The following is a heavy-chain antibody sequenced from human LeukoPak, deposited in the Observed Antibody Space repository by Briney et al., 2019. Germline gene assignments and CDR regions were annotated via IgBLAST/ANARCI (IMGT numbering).Heavy chain of an antibody. D-gene: IGHD3-22*01. V-gene: IGHV3-21*01. Sequence: GGSLRLSCAASGFTFSSYSMNWVRQAPGKGLEGVSSISSSSSYIYYADSVKGRFTISRDNPKNTLYLELNSLRPEDTAMYYCTKTIDGYLLGYFDHWGQGTLVTVSS. CDR1: GFTFSSYS. CDR2: ISSSSSYI. J-gene: IGHJ4*02. CDR3: TKTIDGYLLGYFDH.